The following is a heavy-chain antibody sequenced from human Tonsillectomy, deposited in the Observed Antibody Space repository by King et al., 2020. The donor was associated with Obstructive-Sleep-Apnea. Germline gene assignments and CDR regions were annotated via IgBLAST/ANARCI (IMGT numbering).Heavy chain of an antibody. Sequence: DVQLVESGGGLVKPGGSLRLSCAASEFTFSTYSMNWVRQAPGKGLEWVSSISSSSTYIYYADSVKGRFTISRDNAKNSLYLQMNSLRAEDTAVYFCARTFCRGGSCYSGDAFDIWGQGTMVTVS. V-gene: IGHV3-21*01. D-gene: IGHD2-15*01. J-gene: IGHJ3*02. CDR1: EFTFSTYS. CDR2: ISSSSTYI. CDR3: ARTFCRGGSCYSGDAFDI.